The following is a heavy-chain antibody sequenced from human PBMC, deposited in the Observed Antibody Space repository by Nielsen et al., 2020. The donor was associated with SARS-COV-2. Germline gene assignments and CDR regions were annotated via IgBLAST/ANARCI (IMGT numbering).Heavy chain of an antibody. CDR2: NNPSGGTT. CDR3: VIVTAALAFDP. Sequence: ASVKVSCKASGYTFTSYYMHWVRQAPGQGLEWMGMNNPSGGTTDYAQKFQGRVTMTRDTSTSTVFMELSSLKSEDTAVYFCVIVTAALAFDPWGQGSLVTVSS. J-gene: IGHJ5*02. D-gene: IGHD3-16*02. V-gene: IGHV1-46*01. CDR1: GYTFTSYY.